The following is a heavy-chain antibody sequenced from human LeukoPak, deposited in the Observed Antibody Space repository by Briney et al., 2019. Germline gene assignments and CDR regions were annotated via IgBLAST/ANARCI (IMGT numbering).Heavy chain of an antibody. Sequence: PGGSLRLSCAASGFTFRSYGMSWVRQAPGKGLEWVSAISGSGGSTYYADSVKGRFTISRDNSKNTLYLQMNSLRAEDTAVYYCAKDVGKWESLHFFDYWGQGTLVTVSS. V-gene: IGHV3-23*01. J-gene: IGHJ4*02. CDR3: AKDVGKWESLHFFDY. D-gene: IGHD1-26*01. CDR2: ISGSGGST. CDR1: GFTFRSYG.